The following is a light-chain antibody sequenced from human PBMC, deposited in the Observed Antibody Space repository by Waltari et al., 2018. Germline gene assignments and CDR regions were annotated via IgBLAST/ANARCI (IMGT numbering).Light chain of an antibody. CDR1: SSNIGAGSD. CDR3: HSYDSTVSGWV. CDR2: PFN. Sequence: QSVLTQPPSVSGAPGQTVTIPCTGSSSNIGAGSDLHWYQQLPGAAPKLLIRPFNRRPSGVPDRFSGSKSGTSASLAITGRQVEDEADYYCHSYDSTVSGWVFGGGTKLTVL. J-gene: IGLJ3*02. V-gene: IGLV1-40*01.